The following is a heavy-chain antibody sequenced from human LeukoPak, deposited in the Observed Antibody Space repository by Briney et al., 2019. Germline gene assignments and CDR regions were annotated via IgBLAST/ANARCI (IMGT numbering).Heavy chain of an antibody. CDR1: GFTFSSYA. V-gene: IGHV3-23*01. D-gene: IGHD4-17*01. CDR3: AKSPGYGDYVLS. J-gene: IGHJ4*02. Sequence: GGSLRLSCAASGFTFSSYAMSWVRQAPGKGLEWVSAISGSGGSTYYADSVKGRFTISRDNSKNTLYLRMNSLRAEDTAVYYCAKSPGYGDYVLSWGQGTLVTVSS. CDR2: ISGSGGST.